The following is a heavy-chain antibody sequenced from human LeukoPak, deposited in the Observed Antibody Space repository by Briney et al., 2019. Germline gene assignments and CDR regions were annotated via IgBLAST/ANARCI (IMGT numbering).Heavy chain of an antibody. CDR1: GYTFTNYW. V-gene: IGHV5-51*01. Sequence: GESLKISCKASGYTFTNYWIGWVRQMPGQGVEWMGSIYPGDSDTRYNPSFQGQVTISADKSITTAYLQWSSLKASDTAMYYCARNGYTSTWDFDYWGQGTLATVSS. J-gene: IGHJ4*02. CDR3: ARNGYTSTWDFDY. CDR2: IYPGDSDT. D-gene: IGHD6-13*01.